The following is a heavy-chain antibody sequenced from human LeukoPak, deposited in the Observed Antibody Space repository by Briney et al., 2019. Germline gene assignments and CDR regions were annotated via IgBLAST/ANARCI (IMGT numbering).Heavy chain of an antibody. CDR2: IYTSGST. CDR3: ASDRIEVDAFDI. J-gene: IGHJ3*02. CDR1: GGSSSNGSYF. D-gene: IGHD2-15*01. Sequence: SETLSLTCTVSGGSSSNGSYFWSWIRQPAGKGLGWIGRIYTSGSTNYNPSLKSRVTISVDTSKNQFSLKLSSVTAADTAVYYCASDRIEVDAFDIWGQGTMVTVSS. V-gene: IGHV4-61*02.